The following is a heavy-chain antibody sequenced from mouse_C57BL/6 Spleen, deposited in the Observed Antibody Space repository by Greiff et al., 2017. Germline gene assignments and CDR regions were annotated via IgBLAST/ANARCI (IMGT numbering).Heavy chain of an antibody. Sequence: DVQLVESGGDLVKPGGSLKLSCAASGFTFSSYGMSWVRQTPDKRLEWVATISSGGSYTYYPDSVKGRFTISRDNAKNTLYLQMSSLKSEDTAMYYCARHTLRDYAMDYWGQGTSVTVSS. CDR2: ISSGGSYT. CDR1: GFTFSSYG. V-gene: IGHV5-6*01. CDR3: ARHTLRDYAMDY. D-gene: IGHD3-2*02. J-gene: IGHJ4*01.